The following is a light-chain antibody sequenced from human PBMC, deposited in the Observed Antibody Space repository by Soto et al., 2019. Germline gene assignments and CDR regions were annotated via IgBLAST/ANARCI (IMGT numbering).Light chain of an antibody. CDR3: QQYNFWPPLT. Sequence: EIVMTQSPATLSVSPGERATHSCRASQSVNSNLAWYRQKPGQAPRLLISDASTRATGVPARFSGSGSGTEFTLTISSLQSEDAVIYYCQQYNFWPPLTFGGGTKVEIK. CDR1: QSVNSN. J-gene: IGKJ4*01. CDR2: DAS. V-gene: IGKV3-15*01.